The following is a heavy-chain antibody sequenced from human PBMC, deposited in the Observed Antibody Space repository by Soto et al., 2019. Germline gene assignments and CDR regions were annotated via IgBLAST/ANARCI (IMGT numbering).Heavy chain of an antibody. CDR3: ARGTSWQLPFDY. D-gene: IGHD6-13*01. V-gene: IGHV4-61*01. CDR1: GGSVSSGSYY. J-gene: IGHJ4*02. Sequence: PSETLSLTCTVSGGSVSSGSYYWSWIRQPPGKGLEWIGYIYYSGSTNYNPSLKSRVTISGDTSKNQSSLKVSSVTAADTAVYYCARGTSWQLPFDYWGQGTLVTVSS. CDR2: IYYSGST.